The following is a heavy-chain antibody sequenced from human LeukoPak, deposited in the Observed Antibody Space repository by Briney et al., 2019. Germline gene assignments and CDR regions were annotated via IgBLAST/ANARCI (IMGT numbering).Heavy chain of an antibody. CDR3: ARLVYSNYVFYFDY. Sequence: SETLSLTCTVSGGSISSYYWSWIRQPPGKGLEWIGYIYYSGSTNYNPSLKSRVTISVDTSKNQFSLKLSSVTAADTAVYYCARLVYSNYVFYFDYWGQGTLVTVSS. D-gene: IGHD4-4*01. J-gene: IGHJ4*02. CDR2: IYYSGST. V-gene: IGHV4-59*01. CDR1: GGSISSYY.